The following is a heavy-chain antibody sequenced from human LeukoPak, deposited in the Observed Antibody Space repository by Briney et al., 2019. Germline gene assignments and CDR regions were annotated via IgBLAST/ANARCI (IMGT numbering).Heavy chain of an antibody. J-gene: IGHJ5*02. CDR3: ARGTNAYKVGNH. D-gene: IGHD5-24*01. Sequence: SETLSLTCTVSGDSISTDYCWTWIRQPPGKVPEWIGTIYNRDNTYYTSSLASRVTISMDTSKNQFSLKMTSLTAADPAVYSCARGTNAYKVGNHWGQGALVTVSS. V-gene: IGHV4-38-2*02. CDR2: IYNRDNT. CDR1: GDSISTDYC.